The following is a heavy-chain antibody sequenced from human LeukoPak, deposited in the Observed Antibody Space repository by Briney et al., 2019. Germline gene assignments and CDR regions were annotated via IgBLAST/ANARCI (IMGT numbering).Heavy chain of an antibody. CDR3: AKIEGKNQLANLPHS. V-gene: IGHV3-30*02. J-gene: IGHJ4*02. CDR1: GFTFSFYG. D-gene: IGHD2-2*01. CDR2: IRYDGTSK. Sequence: PGGSLRLSCAASGFTFSFYGMHWVRQVPGKGLEWVAFIRYDGTSKYYADSVKGRFTISRDNSRNSVYLQMNSLTTDDTGVYYCAKIEGKNQLANLPHSWGQGTLVTVSS.